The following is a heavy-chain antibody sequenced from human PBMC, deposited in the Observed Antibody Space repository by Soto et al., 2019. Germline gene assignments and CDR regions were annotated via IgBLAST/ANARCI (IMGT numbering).Heavy chain of an antibody. CDR1: GGTFSSYA. Sequence: QVQLVQSGAEVKKPGSSVKVSCKASGGTFSSYAISWVRQAPGKGLEWVAVISYDGSNKYYADSVKGRFTISRDNSKNTLYLQMNSLRAEDTAVYYCAKDFREGDYYYYGMDVWGQGTTVTVSS. J-gene: IGHJ6*02. V-gene: IGHV3-30*04. CDR2: ISYDGSNK. CDR3: AKDFREGDYYYYGMDV.